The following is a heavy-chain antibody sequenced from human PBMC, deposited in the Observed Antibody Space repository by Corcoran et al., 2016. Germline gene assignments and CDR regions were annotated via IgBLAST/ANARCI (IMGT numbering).Heavy chain of an antibody. CDR2: IKSKTDGGTT. CDR3: TTGLGCSGGSCYGLPDY. J-gene: IGHJ4*02. Sequence: EVQLVESGGGLVKPGGSLRLSCAASGFTFSNAWMNWVRQAPGKGLEWVGRIKSKTDGGTTDYAAPVKGRFTISRDDSKNTLYLQMNSLKTADTAVYYCTTGLGCSGGSCYGLPDYWGQGTLVTVSS. CDR1: GFTFSNAW. V-gene: IGHV3-15*07. D-gene: IGHD2-15*01.